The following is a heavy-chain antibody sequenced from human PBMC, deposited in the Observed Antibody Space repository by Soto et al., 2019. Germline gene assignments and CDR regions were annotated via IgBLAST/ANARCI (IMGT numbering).Heavy chain of an antibody. J-gene: IGHJ4*02. Sequence: GGSLRLSCAASGFTFSSYGMHWVRQAPGKGLEWVAVIWYDGSNKYYADSVKGRFTISRDNSKNTLYLQMNSLRAEDTAVYYCARPAVVGPSPYYDFWSGYYTQNYFDYWGQGTLVTVSS. CDR3: ARPAVVGPSPYYDFWSGYYTQNYFDY. CDR1: GFTFSSYG. CDR2: IWYDGSNK. D-gene: IGHD3-3*01. V-gene: IGHV3-33*01.